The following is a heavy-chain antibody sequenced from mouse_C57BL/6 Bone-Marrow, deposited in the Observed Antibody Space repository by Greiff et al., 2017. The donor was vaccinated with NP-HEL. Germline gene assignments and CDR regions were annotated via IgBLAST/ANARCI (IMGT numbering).Heavy chain of an antibody. J-gene: IGHJ1*03. CDR2: SRNKANDYTT. CDR1: GFTFSDFY. Sequence: DVKLVESGGGLVQSGRSLRLSCATSGFTFSDFYMEWVRQAPGKGLEWIAASRNKANDYTTEYSASVKGRFIVSRDTSQSILYLQMNALRAEDTAIYYCARDALYPYWYFDVWGTGTTVTVSS. CDR3: ARDALYPYWYFDV. D-gene: IGHD2-3*01. V-gene: IGHV7-1*01.